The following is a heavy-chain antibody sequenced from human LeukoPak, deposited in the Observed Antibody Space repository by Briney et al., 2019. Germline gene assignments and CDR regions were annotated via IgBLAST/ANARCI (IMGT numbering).Heavy chain of an antibody. J-gene: IGHJ4*02. Sequence: SETLSLTCTVSGGSISSSSYYWGWIRQPPGKGLEWIGSIYYSGSTYYNPSLKSRVTISVDTSKNQFSLKLSSVTAADTAVYYCARQLGYCSSTSCYAHKVDYWGQGTLVTVSS. CDR1: GGSISSSSYY. V-gene: IGHV4-39*01. CDR2: IYYSGST. CDR3: ARQLGYCSSTSCYAHKVDY. D-gene: IGHD2-2*01.